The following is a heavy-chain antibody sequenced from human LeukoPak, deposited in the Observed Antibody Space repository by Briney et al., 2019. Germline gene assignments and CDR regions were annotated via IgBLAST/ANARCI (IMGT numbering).Heavy chain of an antibody. CDR2: INPSSGGT. CDR1: GYTFTGYY. D-gene: IGHD3-10*01. CDR3: ARDRWFGDEGWFDP. V-gene: IGHV1-2*02. Sequence: ASVKVSCKASGYTFTGYYMHWVRQAPGQGLEWMGWINPSSGGTNYAQKFQGRVTMTRDTSISTAYMELSRLRSDDTAVYYCARDRWFGDEGWFDPWGQGTLVTVSS. J-gene: IGHJ5*02.